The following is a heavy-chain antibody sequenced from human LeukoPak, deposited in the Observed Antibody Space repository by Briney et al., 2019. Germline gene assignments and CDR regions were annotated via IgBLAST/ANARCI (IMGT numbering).Heavy chain of an antibody. CDR3: ATSGYSGYDFPS. D-gene: IGHD5-12*01. CDR2: VRGATST. J-gene: IGHJ4*02. V-gene: IGHV3-23*01. CDR1: GFSFFSYG. Sequence: GGSLRLSCAASGFSFFSYGMHWVRQAPGKGLEWVSVVRGATSTDYADSVKGRFTISRDDSKNTLYLQMNSLRAGDTAIYYCATSGYSGYDFPSWGQGTLVTVSS.